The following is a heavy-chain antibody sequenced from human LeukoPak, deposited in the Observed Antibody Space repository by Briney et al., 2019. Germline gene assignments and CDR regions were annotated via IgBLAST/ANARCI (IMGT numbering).Heavy chain of an antibody. V-gene: IGHV1-18*01. CDR1: GYTFTSYG. Sequence: ASVKVSCKASGYTFTSYGISWVRQAPGQGLEWMGWISAYNGNTNYAQKLQGRVTMTTDTSTSTAYMELRSPRSDDTAVYYCVRSPPSSSWYDWYFDLWGRGTLVTVSS. J-gene: IGHJ2*01. D-gene: IGHD6-13*01. CDR2: ISAYNGNT. CDR3: VRSPPSSSWYDWYFDL.